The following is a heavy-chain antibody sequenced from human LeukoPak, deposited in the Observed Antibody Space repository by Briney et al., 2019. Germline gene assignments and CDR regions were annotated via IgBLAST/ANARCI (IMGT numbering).Heavy chain of an antibody. CDR2: IYYSGNA. CDR1: GGSISSGGHY. D-gene: IGHD6-6*01. CDR3: ASVDSSYWHFDY. J-gene: IGHJ4*02. V-gene: IGHV4-31*03. Sequence: SETLSLTCTVSGGSISSGGHYWSWVRQLPGKGLEWIGYIYYSGNAYYNPSLKSRTTFSVDTSKNQFSLELSSVTAADTAVYYCASVDSSYWHFDYWGQGTLVTVSS.